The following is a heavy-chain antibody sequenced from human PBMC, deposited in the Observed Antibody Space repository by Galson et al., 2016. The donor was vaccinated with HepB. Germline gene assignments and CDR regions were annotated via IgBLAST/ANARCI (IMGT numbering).Heavy chain of an antibody. J-gene: IGHJ4*02. CDR3: ARSLGLHPFHVHYIDS. V-gene: IGHV1-69*13. CDR2: IIPVSASS. Sequence: SVKVSCKASGGTFNSYAISWVRQAPGQGLEWMGGIIPVSASSNYAQRFQGRVTFTADESTSTVFMELSSLRSDDTAIYYCARSLGLHPFHVHYIDSWGQGTLVAVSS. CDR1: GGTFNSYA. D-gene: IGHD7-27*01.